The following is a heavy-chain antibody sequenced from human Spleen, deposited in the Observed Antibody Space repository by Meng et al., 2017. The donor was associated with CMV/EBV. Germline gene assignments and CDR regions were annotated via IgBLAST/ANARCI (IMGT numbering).Heavy chain of an antibody. CDR1: GFTFRSYW. CDR3: AKILAATPVSYFDS. Sequence: GGSLRLSCAASGFTFRSYWMHWVRQAPGKGLVWVSRINSDGSSTSYADSVKGRFTISRDNSKNTLYLQMNSLRADDTAVYYCAKILAATPVSYFDSWGQGTLVTVS. D-gene: IGHD6-6*01. CDR2: INSDGSST. V-gene: IGHV3-74*01. J-gene: IGHJ4*02.